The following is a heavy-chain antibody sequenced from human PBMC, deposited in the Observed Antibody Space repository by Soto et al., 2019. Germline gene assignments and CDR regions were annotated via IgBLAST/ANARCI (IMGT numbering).Heavy chain of an antibody. D-gene: IGHD6-19*01. CDR2: INQDGTEK. J-gene: IGHJ6*02. Sequence: GGSLRLSCAASGLAFSTHWMTWVRQAPGKGLEWVANINQDGTEKYYVDSVKGRFTISRDNAKNSLYLQMNSLRAEDTAVYYCAKVHSSGWSYYYYGMDVWGQGTTVTVSS. CDR3: AKVHSSGWSYYYYGMDV. V-gene: IGHV3-7*03. CDR1: GLAFSTHW.